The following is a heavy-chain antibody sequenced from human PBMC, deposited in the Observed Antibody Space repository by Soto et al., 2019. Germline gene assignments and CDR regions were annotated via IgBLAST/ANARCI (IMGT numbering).Heavy chain of an antibody. CDR2: IGGTADST. CDR1: RFPFSTYA. V-gene: IGHV3-23*01. D-gene: IGHD5-12*01. CDR3: ARVANIGDFFDY. Sequence: PGGSLRLSCTASRFPFSTYAMSWVRQAPGKGLEWVSGIGGTADSTCYADSVKGRFTISRDDSKNTLYVQMNSLRVEDTAIYYCARVANIGDFFDYWGQGTLVTVSS. J-gene: IGHJ4*02.